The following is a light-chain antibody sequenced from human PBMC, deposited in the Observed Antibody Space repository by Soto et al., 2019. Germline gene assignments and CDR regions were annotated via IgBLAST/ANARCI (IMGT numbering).Light chain of an antibody. Sequence: QSVLTQPPSVSAAPGQRVTISCTGSSSNIGAGYDVHWYQQLPGTAPKLLIYGNSNRPSGVPDRFSGSKSGTSASLAITGLQAEDEADYYCQSYDSSLSGSKFGGGTKLTVL. CDR3: QSYDSSLSGSK. CDR1: SSNIGAGYD. J-gene: IGLJ3*02. V-gene: IGLV1-40*01. CDR2: GNS.